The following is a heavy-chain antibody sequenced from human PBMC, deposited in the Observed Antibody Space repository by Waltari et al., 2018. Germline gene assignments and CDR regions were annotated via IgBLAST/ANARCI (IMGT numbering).Heavy chain of an antibody. CDR3: ARQNYDFWSGYQRED. Sequence: QLQLQESGPGLVKPSETLYLTCTVSGGSSSSSSYYWGWVRQPPGKGLEWIGSIYYSGITYYNPSLKSRVTISVDTSKNQFSLKLSSVTAADTAVYYCARQNYDFWSGYQREDWGQGTLVTVSS. D-gene: IGHD3-3*01. V-gene: IGHV4-39*01. CDR1: GGSSSSSSYY. CDR2: IYYSGIT. J-gene: IGHJ4*02.